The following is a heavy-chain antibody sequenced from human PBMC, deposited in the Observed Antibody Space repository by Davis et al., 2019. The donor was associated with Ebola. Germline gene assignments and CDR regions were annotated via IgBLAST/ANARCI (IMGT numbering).Heavy chain of an antibody. Sequence: SETLSLTCTVSGASISSFYWNWIRQPPGRGLEWIGYISYTGTTSYNPSLKSRVTISVDTSKNQFSLKLSSVTAADTAVYYCARDREPPYYMDVWGKGTTVTVSS. CDR2: ISYTGTT. D-gene: IGHD1-14*01. J-gene: IGHJ6*03. V-gene: IGHV4-59*12. CDR1: GASISSFY. CDR3: ARDREPPYYMDV.